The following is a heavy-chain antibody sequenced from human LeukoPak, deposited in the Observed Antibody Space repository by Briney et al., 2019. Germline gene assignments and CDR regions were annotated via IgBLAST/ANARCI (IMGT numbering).Heavy chain of an antibody. CDR3: ARATFEYSSSLHFDY. CDR1: GGTFSSYA. J-gene: IGHJ4*02. D-gene: IGHD6-13*01. Sequence: GASVKVSCKASGGTFSSYAISWVRQAPGQGLEWMGGIIPIFGTANYAQKFQGRVTITADESTSTAYMELSSLRSDDTAVYYCARATFEYSSSLHFDYWGQGTLVAVSS. V-gene: IGHV1-69*13. CDR2: IIPIFGTA.